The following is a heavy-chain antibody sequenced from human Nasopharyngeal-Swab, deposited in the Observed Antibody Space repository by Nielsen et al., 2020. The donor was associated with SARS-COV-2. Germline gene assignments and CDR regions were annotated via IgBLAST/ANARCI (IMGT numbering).Heavy chain of an antibody. CDR3: ARDTGGSSGYYVY. CDR2: ISAYNGIT. V-gene: IGHV1-18*04. CDR1: GYTFSKYG. D-gene: IGHD6-19*01. J-gene: IGHJ4*02. Sequence: ASVKVSCKASGYTFSKYGIHWVRQAPGHGLEWMGWISAYNGITHYAPKVQGRVTMATDTSTTTAYMELRSLRSDDTAVYYCARDTGGSSGYYVYWGQGTLVTVSS.